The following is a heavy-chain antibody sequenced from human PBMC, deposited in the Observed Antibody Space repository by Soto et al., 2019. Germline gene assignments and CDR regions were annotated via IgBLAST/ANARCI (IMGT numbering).Heavy chain of an antibody. Sequence: PSETLSLTCTVSGDSIISSDFYWGWVRQPPGKGLEWIGSIFYLGSSYYNPSLKSRVTMSVDTSKNQFSLRLRSVTAADTALYFCARHSLALRKNNWFDPWGQAIMVTVSS. D-gene: IGHD3-3*02. V-gene: IGHV4-39*01. J-gene: IGHJ5*02. CDR1: GDSIISSDFY. CDR2: IFYLGSS. CDR3: ARHSLALRKNNWFDP.